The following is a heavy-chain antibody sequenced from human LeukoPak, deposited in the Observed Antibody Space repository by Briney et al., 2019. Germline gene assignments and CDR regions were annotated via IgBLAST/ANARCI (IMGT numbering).Heavy chain of an antibody. CDR1: GFTFSSYS. Sequence: GGSLRLSCAASGFTFSSYSMNWVRQAPGKGLEWVSSISSSSSYIYYADSVKGRFTISRDNAKNSLYLQMNSLRAEDTALYYCARANPGSGKVYWGQGTLVTVSS. D-gene: IGHD3-10*01. CDR2: ISSSSSYI. CDR3: ARANPGSGKVY. V-gene: IGHV3-21*04. J-gene: IGHJ4*02.